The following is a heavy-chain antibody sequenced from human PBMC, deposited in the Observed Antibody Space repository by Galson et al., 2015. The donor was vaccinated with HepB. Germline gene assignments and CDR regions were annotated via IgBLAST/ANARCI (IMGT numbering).Heavy chain of an antibody. CDR3: ARSSPQLWPTLGVYYFDY. V-gene: IGHV3-66*02. CDR2: IYSGGST. D-gene: IGHD5-18*01. CDR1: GFTVSSNY. J-gene: IGHJ4*02. Sequence: SLRLSCAASGFTVSSNYMSWVRQAPGKGLEWVSVIYSGGSTYYADSVKGRFTISRDNSKNTLYLQMNSLRAEDTAVYYCARSSPQLWPTLGVYYFDYWGQGTLVTVSS.